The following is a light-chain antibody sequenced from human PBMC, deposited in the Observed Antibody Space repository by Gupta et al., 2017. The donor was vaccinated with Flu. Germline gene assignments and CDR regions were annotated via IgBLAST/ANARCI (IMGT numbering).Light chain of an antibody. V-gene: IGKV3-20*01. CDR2: GAS. Sequence: RSLSPGESATLPGRSSQSVSGRYLAWYLQKPGQAPRLLIYGASNRVTGIPDRFSGSGSGTDFTLKISTLEPEDFAVYFCQRYGSSPTFTFGPGTKVDIK. CDR1: QSVSGRY. CDR3: QRYGSSPTFT. J-gene: IGKJ3*01.